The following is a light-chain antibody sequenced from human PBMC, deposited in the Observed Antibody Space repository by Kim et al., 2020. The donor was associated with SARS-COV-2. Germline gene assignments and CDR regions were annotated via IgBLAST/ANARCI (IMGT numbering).Light chain of an antibody. CDR2: DVT. J-gene: IGLJ2*01. Sequence: GQSVDISRTGTSSDVGRYNYVSWYQHHPRKAPKLIIYDVTKRPTGVPDRFSGSKSGNTASLTVSGLQAEDEADYYCSSYAGRNDLVFGGGTQLTVL. CDR1: SSDVGRYNY. CDR3: SSYAGRNDLV. V-gene: IGLV2-8*01.